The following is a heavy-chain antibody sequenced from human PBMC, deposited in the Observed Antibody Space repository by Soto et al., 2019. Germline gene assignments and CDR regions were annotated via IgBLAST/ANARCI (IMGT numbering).Heavy chain of an antibody. Sequence: ASVKVSCKASGYTFTSFYLHWVRQAPGQGLEWMGIINPSGGSTSYAQNFQGRVTTTRDTSTSTVYMELSSLISEDTAVYFCARGRDGYNLYYFDYWGQGTLVTVSS. CDR3: ARGRDGYNLYYFDY. J-gene: IGHJ4*02. CDR1: GYTFTSFY. CDR2: INPSGGST. V-gene: IGHV1-46*01. D-gene: IGHD5-12*01.